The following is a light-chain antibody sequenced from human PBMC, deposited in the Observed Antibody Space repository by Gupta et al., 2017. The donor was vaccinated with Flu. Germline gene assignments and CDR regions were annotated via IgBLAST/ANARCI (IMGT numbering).Light chain of an antibody. V-gene: IGKV2-28*01. J-gene: IGKJ3*01. Sequence: DIVMTQSQLSLPVTPGEPASTSCRSSQSLLHSNGYNYLDWYLQKPGQSPQLLIYLGSNRASGVPDRFSGSGSGTDFTLKISRVEAEDVGVYYCMQALQTRITFGPGTKVDIK. CDR1: QSLLHSNGYNY. CDR2: LGS. CDR3: MQALQTRIT.